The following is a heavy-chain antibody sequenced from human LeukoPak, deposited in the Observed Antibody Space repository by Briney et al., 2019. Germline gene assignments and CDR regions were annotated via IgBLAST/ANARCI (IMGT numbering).Heavy chain of an antibody. CDR2: INHSGST. J-gene: IGHJ4*02. V-gene: IGHV4-34*01. CDR3: ARLRLRYFDWPPDY. Sequence: SETLSLTCAVYGGSFSGYYWSWIRQPPGKGLEWIGEINHSGSTNYNPSLKSRVSISVDTSKNQFSLKLSSVTAADTAVYYCARLRLRYFDWPPDYWGQGTLVTVSS. CDR1: GGSFSGYY. D-gene: IGHD3-9*01.